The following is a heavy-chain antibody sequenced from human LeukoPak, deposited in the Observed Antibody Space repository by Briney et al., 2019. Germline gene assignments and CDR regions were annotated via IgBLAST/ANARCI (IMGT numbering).Heavy chain of an antibody. D-gene: IGHD3-16*02. CDR2: ISATGSGT. CDR1: GFTFSSYA. V-gene: IGHV3-23*01. Sequence: GGSLRLSCAASGFTFSSYAMSWVRQAPGKGLEWVSAISATGSGTYYADSVKGRFTISRDNSKNTLYLQMNSLRAEDTAVYYCASSLSGYYYGMDVWGQGTTVTVSS. J-gene: IGHJ6*02. CDR3: ASSLSGYYYGMDV.